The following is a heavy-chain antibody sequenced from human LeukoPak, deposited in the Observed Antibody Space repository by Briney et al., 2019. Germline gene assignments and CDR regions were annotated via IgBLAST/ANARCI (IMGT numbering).Heavy chain of an antibody. J-gene: IGHJ4*02. Sequence: HGESLKISCKGTGYSFTSYWIGWVRQMPGKGLEWMGIIYPGDSDTRYSPSFQGQVTISADKSISTAYLQWSSLKASDTAMYYCARHRYSSGWYDYFDYWGQGTLVTVSS. V-gene: IGHV5-51*01. CDR1: GYSFTSYW. CDR3: ARHRYSSGWYDYFDY. D-gene: IGHD6-19*01. CDR2: IYPGDSDT.